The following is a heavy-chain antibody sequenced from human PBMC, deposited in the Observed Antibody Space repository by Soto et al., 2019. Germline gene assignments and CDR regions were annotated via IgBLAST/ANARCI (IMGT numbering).Heavy chain of an antibody. CDR2: INAGVDGT. D-gene: IGHD3-10*01. CDR1: GYASVSYA. J-gene: IGHJ4*02. CDR3: AREVPGITSFDY. Sequence: QVQLVQSGHEMMQPGASVKISCKPSGYASVSYAMHWVRQVHGQVYEWLGWINAGVDGTMYSERFQGRVKITRDTSANTVYLELNALTSEDTAVYYCAREVPGITSFDYWGQGTLVIVSS. V-gene: IGHV1-3*01.